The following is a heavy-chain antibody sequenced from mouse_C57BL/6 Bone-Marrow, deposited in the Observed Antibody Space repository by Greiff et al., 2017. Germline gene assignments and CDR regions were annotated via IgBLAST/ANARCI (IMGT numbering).Heavy chain of an antibody. V-gene: IGHV5-6*02. CDR3: ASSWDY. Sequence: EVKLVESGGDLVKPGGSLKLSCAASGFTFSSYGMSWVRQTPDKRLEWVATISSGGSYTYYPASVKGRFTISRDNAKNTVYLQMSSLKSEDTAMYYCASSWDYWGQGTAVTVSA. CDR1: GFTFSSYG. J-gene: IGHJ4*01. CDR2: ISSGGSYT.